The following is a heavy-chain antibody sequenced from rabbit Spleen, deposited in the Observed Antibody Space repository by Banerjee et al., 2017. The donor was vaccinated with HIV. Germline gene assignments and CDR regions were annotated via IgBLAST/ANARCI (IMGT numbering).Heavy chain of an antibody. V-gene: IGHV1S45*01. D-gene: IGHD8-1*01. Sequence: QEQLEESGGDLVKPEGSLTLTCTASGFSFSSRYYMCWVRQAPGEGLELIACINTDDTGRTYYANSVKGRFTISRDNTQNTLYLQLNSLTAADTATYFCARDTGSSFSSYGMDLWGQGTLVTVS. CDR3: ARDTGSSFSSYGMDL. CDR2: INTDDTGRT. J-gene: IGHJ6*01. CDR1: GFSFSSRYY.